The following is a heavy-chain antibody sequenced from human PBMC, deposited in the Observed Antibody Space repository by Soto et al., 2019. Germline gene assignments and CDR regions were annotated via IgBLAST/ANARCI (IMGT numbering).Heavy chain of an antibody. CDR1: GFTFSTDS. CDR3: AREYTAWPLAYGLDV. V-gene: IGHV3-21*01. Sequence: GGSLRLSCVGSGFTFSTDSINWVRQAPEKGLEWVSSISRRSNIYYADPVKGRFTISRDNAKNSVSLQMTSLRAADTAVYYCAREYTAWPLAYGLDVWGQGTTVTVSS. J-gene: IGHJ6*02. CDR2: ISRRSNI. D-gene: IGHD2-2*02.